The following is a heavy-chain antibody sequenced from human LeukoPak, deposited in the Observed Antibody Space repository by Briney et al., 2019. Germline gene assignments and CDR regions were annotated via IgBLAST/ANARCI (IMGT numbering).Heavy chain of an antibody. CDR3: ARVGNSYDSFGY. CDR1: GGTFSSYA. V-gene: IGHV1-69*05. J-gene: IGHJ4*02. D-gene: IGHD5-12*01. Sequence: SVKVSCKASGGTFSSYAISWVRQAPGQGLEWMGGIIPIFGTANYAQKFRGRVTITTDESTSTAYMELSSLRSEDTAVYYCARVGNSYDSFGYWGQGTLVTVSS. CDR2: IIPIFGTA.